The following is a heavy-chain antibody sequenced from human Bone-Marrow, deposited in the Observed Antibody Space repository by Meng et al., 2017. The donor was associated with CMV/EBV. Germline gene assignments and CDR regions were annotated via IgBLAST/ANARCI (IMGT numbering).Heavy chain of an antibody. CDR3: PKSSSTPGFFYGMDV. V-gene: IGHV3-30*02. J-gene: IGHJ6*02. CDR2: IRYDGSNK. CDR1: GFTFSSYG. Sequence: GGSLRLSCAASGFTFSSYGMHWVRQAPGKGLEWVAFIRYDGSNKYYADSVKGRFTISRDNSKNTLYLQMNSLRGEDTAVYYCPKSSSTPGFFYGMDVWGQGTTVTVSS. D-gene: IGHD2-2*01.